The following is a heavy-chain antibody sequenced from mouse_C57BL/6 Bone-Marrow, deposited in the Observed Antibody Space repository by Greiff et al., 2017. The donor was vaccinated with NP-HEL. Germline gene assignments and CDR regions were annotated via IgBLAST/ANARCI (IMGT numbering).Heavy chain of an antibody. CDR1: GYTFTSYW. CDR3: ARGNYGSGDAMDY. J-gene: IGHJ4*01. D-gene: IGHD1-1*01. CDR2: IYPGSGSS. V-gene: IGHV1-55*01. Sequence: QVQLQQPGAELVQPGASVQMSCKASGYTFTSYWITWVKQRPGQGLEWIGDIYPGSGSSNYNEKFKSKATLTVDTSSSTAYMQLSSLTSEDSAVYYGARGNYGSGDAMDYWGQGTSVTVSS.